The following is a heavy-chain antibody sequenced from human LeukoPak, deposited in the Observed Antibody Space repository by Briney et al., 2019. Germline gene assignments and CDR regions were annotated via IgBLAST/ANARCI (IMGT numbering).Heavy chain of an antibody. D-gene: IGHD2-2*01. CDR2: IIPILGIA. V-gene: IGHV1-69*04. CDR3: ARDGDIVVVPAAHPNYYYYYYMDV. Sequence: SVKVSCKASGGTFSSYTISWVRQAPGQGLEWMGRIIPILGIANYAQKFQGRVTITADKSTSTAYMELSSLRSEDTAVYYCARDGDIVVVPAAHPNYYYYYYMDVWGKGTTVTVSS. J-gene: IGHJ6*03. CDR1: GGTFSSYT.